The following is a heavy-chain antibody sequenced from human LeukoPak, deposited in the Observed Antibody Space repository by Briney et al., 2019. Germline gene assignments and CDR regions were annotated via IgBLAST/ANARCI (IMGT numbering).Heavy chain of an antibody. CDR3: ARPDYYDSSGYLY. V-gene: IGHV1-2*02. D-gene: IGHD3-22*01. CDR2: INPNSGGT. J-gene: IGHJ4*02. Sequence: ASVKVSCKASGYTFTGYYMHWVRQAPGQGLEWMGWINPNSGGTNYAQKFQGRVTMTRDTSISTAYMELSRLRSDDTAVYYCARPDYYDSSGYLYWGQGTLVTVSS. CDR1: GYTFTGYY.